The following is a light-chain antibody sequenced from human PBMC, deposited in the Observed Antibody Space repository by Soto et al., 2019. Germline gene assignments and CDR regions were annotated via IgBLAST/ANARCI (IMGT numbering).Light chain of an antibody. CDR1: QSVSSSY. CDR3: QKYGSSPQT. J-gene: IGKJ2*01. CDR2: GAS. V-gene: IGKV3-20*01. Sequence: DIVLTQSPGTLSLSPGERATLSCRASQSVSSSYLAWYQQKPGQAPRLLIYGASSRATGVPYRFSGSGSGTDFTLTISRLEPEDFAMYYCQKYGSSPQTFGQGTKLEIK.